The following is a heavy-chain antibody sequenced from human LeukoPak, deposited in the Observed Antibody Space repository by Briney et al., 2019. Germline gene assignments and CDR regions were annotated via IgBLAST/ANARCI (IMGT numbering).Heavy chain of an antibody. CDR1: GFTFSSYS. V-gene: IGHV3-21*01. CDR3: ARDTRVGATEYYSDY. J-gene: IGHJ4*02. D-gene: IGHD1-26*01. Sequence: GGPLRLSCAASGFTFSSYSMNWVRQAPGKGLEWVSSISSSSSYIYYADSVKGRFTISRDNAKNSLYLQMNSLRAEDTAVYYCARDTRVGATEYYSDYWGQGTLVTVSS. CDR2: ISSSSSYI.